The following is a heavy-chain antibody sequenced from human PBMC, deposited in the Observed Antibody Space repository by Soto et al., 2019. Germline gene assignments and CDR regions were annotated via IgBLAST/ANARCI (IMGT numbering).Heavy chain of an antibody. Sequence: GGSLRLSCAASGFTFSSYAMSWVRQAPGKGLEWVSAISGSGGSTYYADSVKGRFTISRDNSKNTLYLQMNSLRAEDTAVYYCASAVAGVDAFDIWGQGTMVTVSS. V-gene: IGHV3-23*01. CDR3: ASAVAGVDAFDI. D-gene: IGHD6-19*01. CDR2: ISGSGGST. J-gene: IGHJ3*02. CDR1: GFTFSSYA.